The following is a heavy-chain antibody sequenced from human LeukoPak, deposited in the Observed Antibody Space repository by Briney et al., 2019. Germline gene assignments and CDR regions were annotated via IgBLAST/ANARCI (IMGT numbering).Heavy chain of an antibody. J-gene: IGHJ4*02. D-gene: IGHD3-22*01. CDR3: ARVRSSGYLFDY. CDR1: GYTFTGYY. Sequence: ASVKVSCKASGYTFTGYYMHWVRQAPGQGLEWMGWINPNSGGTNYAQKFQGRVTMTRDTSISTAYMELSRLRSDDTAVYYCARVRSSGYLFDYWGQGTLVTVSS. V-gene: IGHV1-2*02. CDR2: INPNSGGT.